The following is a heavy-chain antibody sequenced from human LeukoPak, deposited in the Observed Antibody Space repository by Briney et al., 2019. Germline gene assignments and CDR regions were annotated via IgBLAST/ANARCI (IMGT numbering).Heavy chain of an antibody. J-gene: IGHJ4*02. Sequence: SVKVSCKASGGSFSSYAISWVRQAPGQGLEWMGGIIPIFGTANYAQKFQGRVTITADESTSTAYMELSSLRSEDTAVYYCARGLYSSGWYHYWGQGTLVTVSS. D-gene: IGHD6-19*01. CDR3: ARGLYSSGWYHY. CDR1: GGSFSSYA. CDR2: IIPIFGTA. V-gene: IGHV1-69*01.